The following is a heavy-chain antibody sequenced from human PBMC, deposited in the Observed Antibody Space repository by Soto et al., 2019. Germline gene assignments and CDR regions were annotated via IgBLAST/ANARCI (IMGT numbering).Heavy chain of an antibody. CDR3: ARGRSRGGWILYYYYMDV. CDR2: MNPNSGNT. J-gene: IGHJ6*03. CDR1: GYTFTSYD. D-gene: IGHD2-15*01. Sequence: ASVKVSCKASGYTFTSYDINWVRQATGQGLEWMGWMNPNSGNTGYAQKFQGRVTMTRNTSISTAYMELSSLRSEDTAVYYCARGRSRGGWILYYYYMDVWGKGTTVTVSS. V-gene: IGHV1-8*01.